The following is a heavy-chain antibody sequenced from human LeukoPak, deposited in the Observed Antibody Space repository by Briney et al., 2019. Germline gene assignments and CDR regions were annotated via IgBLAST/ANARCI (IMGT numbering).Heavy chain of an antibody. D-gene: IGHD6-6*01. CDR1: GFTFSDYY. CDR3: AKARPAIAARVGYYYGMDV. J-gene: IGHJ6*02. Sequence: GGSLRLSCAAFGFTFSDYYMTWIRQAPGKGLEWVSYISKSGSDTNFVDSVKGRFTISRDNSKNTLYLQMNTLRAEDTAVYYCAKARPAIAARVGYYYGMDVWGQGTTVTVSS. V-gene: IGHV3-11*06. CDR2: ISKSGSDT.